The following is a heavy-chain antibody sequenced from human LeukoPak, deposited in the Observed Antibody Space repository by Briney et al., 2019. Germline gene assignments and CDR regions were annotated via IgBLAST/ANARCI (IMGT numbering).Heavy chain of an antibody. D-gene: IGHD2-21*01. J-gene: IGHJ4*02. CDR1: GFTFSSYS. CDR3: ARDAPKSYCGGDCYGY. CDR2: ISSSSSYI. Sequence: GGSLRLSCVASGFTFSSYSMNWVRQAPGKGLEWVSFISSSSSYIHYADSVKGRFTISRDNAKNSLYLQMNSLRAEDTAVYYCARDAPKSYCGGDCYGYWGQGTLVTVSS. V-gene: IGHV3-21*01.